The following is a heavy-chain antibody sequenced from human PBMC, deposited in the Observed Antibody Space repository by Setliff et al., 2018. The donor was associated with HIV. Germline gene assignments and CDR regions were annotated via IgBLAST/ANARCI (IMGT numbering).Heavy chain of an antibody. V-gene: IGHV4-38-2*02. CDR3: ARGTTLNVVPDAFDI. Sequence: PSETLSLTCTVPGYSISSGYYWAWIRQPPGKGLEWIGYIYHAGNTYYNPSLKSRVTISVDTSKNQISLRLNSLTAADTAVYYCARGTTLNVVPDAFDIWGQGTMGTVS. CDR2: IYHAGNT. D-gene: IGHD4-17*01. J-gene: IGHJ3*02. CDR1: GYSISSGYY.